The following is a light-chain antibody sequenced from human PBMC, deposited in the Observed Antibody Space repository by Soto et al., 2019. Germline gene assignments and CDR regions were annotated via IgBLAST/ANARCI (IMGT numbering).Light chain of an antibody. J-gene: IGKJ3*01. CDR1: QSVSSSY. CDR2: GAS. CDR3: QQSGSSPRFT. V-gene: IGKV3-20*01. Sequence: VVTQHRSTLSLSPGEGATLSCRASQSVSSSYLAWYQQKPGQAPRLLIYGASSRATGIPDRFSGSGSGTDFTLTISRLEPEDFPAYYCQQSGSSPRFTFGPGTKVDIK.